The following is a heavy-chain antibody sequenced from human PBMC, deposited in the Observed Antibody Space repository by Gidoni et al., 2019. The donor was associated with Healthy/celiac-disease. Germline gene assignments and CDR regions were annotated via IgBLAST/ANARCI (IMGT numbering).Heavy chain of an antibody. D-gene: IGHD4-17*01. V-gene: IGHV3-73*02. CDR3: TRLFSDYGDYTGVSEQYYFDY. CDR2: IRSKANSYAT. J-gene: IGHJ4*02. Sequence: EVQLVESVGGLVQPGGSLKLSCAASGLTFRGSAMHWVRQASGKGLEWVGRIRSKANSYATAYAASVKGRFTISRDDSKNTAYLQMNSLKTEDTAVYYCTRLFSDYGDYTGVSEQYYFDYWGQGTLVTVSS. CDR1: GLTFRGSA.